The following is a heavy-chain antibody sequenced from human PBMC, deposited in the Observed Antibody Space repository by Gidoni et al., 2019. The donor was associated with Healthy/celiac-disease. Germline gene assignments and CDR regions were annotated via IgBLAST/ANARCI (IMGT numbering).Heavy chain of an antibody. CDR3: ASFNYPAPYYYYYYGMDV. D-gene: IGHD4-4*01. J-gene: IGHJ6*02. CDR1: GYTFTSYD. CDR2: INPNSGNT. Sequence: QVQLVQSGAEVKKPGASVKVSCKASGYTFTSYDINWVRQATGQGLEWMGWINPNSGNTGYAQKFQGRVTMTRNTSISTAYMELSSLRSEDTAVYYCASFNYPAPYYYYYYGMDVWGQGTTVTVSS. V-gene: IGHV1-8*01.